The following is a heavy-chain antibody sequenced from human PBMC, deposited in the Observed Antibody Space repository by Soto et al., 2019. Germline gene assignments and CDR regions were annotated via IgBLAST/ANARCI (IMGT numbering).Heavy chain of an antibody. D-gene: IGHD6-19*01. J-gene: IGHJ5*02. Sequence: GGSLRLSCAASGFTFSSYAMSWVRQAPGKGLEWVSAISGSGGSTYYADSVKGRFTIPRDNSKNTLYLQMNSLRAEDTAVYYCAKTKGQWLVPADWFDPWGQGTLVTVSS. V-gene: IGHV3-23*01. CDR1: GFTFSSYA. CDR3: AKTKGQWLVPADWFDP. CDR2: ISGSGGST.